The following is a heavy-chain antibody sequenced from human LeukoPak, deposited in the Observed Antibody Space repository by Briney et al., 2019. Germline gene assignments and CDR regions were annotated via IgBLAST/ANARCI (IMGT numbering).Heavy chain of an antibody. CDR3: ARHRWMEVYGSGSYYVDY. CDR2: ISHSGST. J-gene: IGHJ4*02. D-gene: IGHD3-10*01. V-gene: IGHV4-34*01. Sequence: PSETLSLTCVVYGGSFGGYYWTWIRQPPGKGLEWIGEISHSGSTNYNPSLKSRVTISVDTSKNHFSLKLSSVTAADTAVYYCARHRWMEVYGSGSYYVDYWGQGTLVTVSS. CDR1: GGSFGGYY.